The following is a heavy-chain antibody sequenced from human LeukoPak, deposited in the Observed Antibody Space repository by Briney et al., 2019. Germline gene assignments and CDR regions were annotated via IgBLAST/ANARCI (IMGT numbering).Heavy chain of an antibody. D-gene: IGHD3-16*02. J-gene: IGHJ4*02. CDR2: ISAYNGNT. V-gene: IGHV1-18*01. CDR1: GYTFTSYG. CDR3: ARAGWFTFGGVIVIHGFDY. Sequence: GASVKVSCKASGYTFTSYGISWVRQAPGQGLEWMGWISAYNGNTNYAQKLQGRVTMTTDTSTSTAYMELRSLRSDDTAVYYCARAGWFTFGGVIVIHGFDYWGQGTPVTVSS.